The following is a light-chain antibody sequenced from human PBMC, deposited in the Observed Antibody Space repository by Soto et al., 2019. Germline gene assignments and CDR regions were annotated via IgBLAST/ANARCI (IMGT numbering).Light chain of an antibody. CDR3: QQRSNWPPT. CDR1: QSVSSY. CDR2: DAF. V-gene: IGKV3-11*01. Sequence: EIVLTQSPATLSLSPGERATLSCRASQSVSSYLAWYQHKPGQAPRLLIYDAFNRATGIPARFSGSGSGTDFTHTISSLEPEDFAVYYCQQRSNWPPTFGQGTKVEIK. J-gene: IGKJ1*01.